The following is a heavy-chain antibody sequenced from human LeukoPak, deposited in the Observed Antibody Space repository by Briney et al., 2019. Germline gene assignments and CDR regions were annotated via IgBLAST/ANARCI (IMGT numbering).Heavy chain of an antibody. CDR1: GGTFNNYA. D-gene: IGHD2-15*01. Sequence: GASVKVSCKASGGTFNNYAVNWVRQAPGQGLEWMGGSIPFFPATNYAQKFQGRVTITADESSTTVYMELSSLTSEDTAIYFCARMVGYAYSDYWGQGTLVTVSS. CDR2: SIPFFPAT. V-gene: IGHV1-69*13. J-gene: IGHJ4*02. CDR3: ARMVGYAYSDY.